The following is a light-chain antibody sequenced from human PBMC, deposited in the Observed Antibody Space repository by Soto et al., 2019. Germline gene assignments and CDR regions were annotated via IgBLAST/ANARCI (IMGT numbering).Light chain of an antibody. CDR3: QQRSNWPPWT. J-gene: IGKJ1*01. V-gene: IGKV3D-20*02. CDR2: GAS. CDR1: QSVSSRY. Sequence: EILLTQSPGTLSLSPGERATLSCRAIQSVSSRYLAWYQQKPGQAPRLLIYGASSRATGIPDRFSGSGSGTDFTLTISSLEPEDFAVYYCQQRSNWPPWTFGQGTKVDNK.